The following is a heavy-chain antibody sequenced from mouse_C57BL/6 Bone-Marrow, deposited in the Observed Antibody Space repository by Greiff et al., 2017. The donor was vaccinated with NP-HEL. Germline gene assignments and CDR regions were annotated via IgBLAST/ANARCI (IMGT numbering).Heavy chain of an antibody. D-gene: IGHD1-1*01. CDR1: GFTFSSYG. Sequence: EVMLVESGGDLVKPGGSLKLSCAASGFTFSSYGMSWVRQTPDKRLEWVATISSGGSYTYYPDSVKGRFTISRDNAKNTLYLQMSSLKSEDTAMYYCARRGYYGSSPWFAYWGQGTLVTVSA. J-gene: IGHJ3*01. CDR2: ISSGGSYT. V-gene: IGHV5-6*02. CDR3: ARRGYYGSSPWFAY.